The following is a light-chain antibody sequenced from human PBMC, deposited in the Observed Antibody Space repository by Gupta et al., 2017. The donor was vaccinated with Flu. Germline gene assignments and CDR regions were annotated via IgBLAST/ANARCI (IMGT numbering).Light chain of an antibody. V-gene: IGKV1-39*01. CDR3: QQSYSDLT. Sequence: DIQMTQSPSSLSASVGDRVTITCRASQDIAIFLNWYQQRPGKAPKLLIYATSTLQSGVPSRFSGSGSGTDFTLTISSLQPEDFATYYCQQSYSDLTFGGGTKVEIK. CDR2: ATS. CDR1: QDIAIF. J-gene: IGKJ4*01.